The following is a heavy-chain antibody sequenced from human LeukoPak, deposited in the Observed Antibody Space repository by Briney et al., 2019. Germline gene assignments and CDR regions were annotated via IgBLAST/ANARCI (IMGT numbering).Heavy chain of an antibody. Sequence: ASVKVSCKASGGTFSIYAISGVRQAPGQGLEWMGGIIPIFGTANYAQKFQGRVTITADESTSTAYMELSSLRSEDTAVYYCARLGRMAAAGARDFDYWGQGTLVTVSS. V-gene: IGHV1-69*01. D-gene: IGHD6-13*01. CDR1: GGTFSIYA. CDR2: IIPIFGTA. CDR3: ARLGRMAAAGARDFDY. J-gene: IGHJ4*02.